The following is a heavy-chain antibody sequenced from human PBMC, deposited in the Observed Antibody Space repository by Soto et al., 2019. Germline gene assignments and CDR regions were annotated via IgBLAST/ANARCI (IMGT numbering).Heavy chain of an antibody. CDR1: GFTFSTYW. Sequence: EVQLVESGGGLVQPGGSLRLSCAASGFTFSTYWMHWIRQVPGKGLEWVSRINSDASHTYYADSVKGRFTISRDNAKKSVHLEMNSLRAEDTAVYYCLRDGYCITTSGYGNWFAPVGQGTLVTVSS. J-gene: IGHJ5*02. V-gene: IGHV3-74*01. CDR2: INSDASHT. D-gene: IGHD2-2*03. CDR3: LRDGYCITTSGYGNWFAP.